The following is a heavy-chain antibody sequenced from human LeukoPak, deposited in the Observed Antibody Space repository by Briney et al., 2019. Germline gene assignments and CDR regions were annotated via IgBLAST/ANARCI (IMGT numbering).Heavy chain of an antibody. CDR3: ARHSTSWLIGY. Sequence: SETLSLTCTVSGGSIRSSSYYWGWICQPPGKGLEWIGSVYYSGTTYYNPSLKSRGTISVDTSKNQFSLKLSSVTAADTALYYCARHSTSWLIGYWGQGTLVTVSS. CDR1: GGSIRSSSYY. V-gene: IGHV4-39*01. J-gene: IGHJ4*02. D-gene: IGHD6-13*01. CDR2: VYYSGTT.